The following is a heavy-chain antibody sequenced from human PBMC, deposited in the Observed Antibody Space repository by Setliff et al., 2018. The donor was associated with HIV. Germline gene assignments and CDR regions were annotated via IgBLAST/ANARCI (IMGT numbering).Heavy chain of an antibody. D-gene: IGHD3-16*01. CDR3: ARARGLYEYVWGSFHFDN. V-gene: IGHV4-31*03. Sequence: SETLSLTCTVSGDSISRGGYYWQWIRQHPGGGLDWIGYIYYSGSTYYSPSLKSRVTISLDTSKNQFSLKVSSVTAADTAVYYCARARGLYEYVWGSFHFDNWGQGTLVTVSS. J-gene: IGHJ4*02. CDR1: GDSISRGGYY. CDR2: IYYSGST.